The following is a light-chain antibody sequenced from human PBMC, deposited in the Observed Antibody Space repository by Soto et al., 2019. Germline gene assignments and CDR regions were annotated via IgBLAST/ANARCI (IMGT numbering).Light chain of an antibody. CDR3: QQFNGYPLT. CDR2: AAS. J-gene: IGKJ4*01. Sequence: AIRMTQSPSSLSASTGDRVTITCRASQGISSYLAWYQQKPGKAPKLLIYAASTLQSGVPSRFSGSGSGTDFTLTISCLQSEDFATYYCQQFNGYPLTFGGGT. CDR1: QGISSY. V-gene: IGKV1-8*01.